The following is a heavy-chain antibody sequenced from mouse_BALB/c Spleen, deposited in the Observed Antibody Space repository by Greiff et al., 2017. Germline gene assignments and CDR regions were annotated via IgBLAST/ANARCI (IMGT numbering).Heavy chain of an antibody. CDR3: ARDTFMDY. J-gene: IGHJ4*01. V-gene: IGHV7-3*02. CDR2: IRNKANGYTT. CDR1: GFTFTDYY. Sequence: DVHLVESGGGLVQPGGSLRLSCATSGFTFTDYYMSWVRQPPGKALEWLGFIRNKANGYTTEYSASVKGRFTISRDNSQSILYLQMNTLRAEDSATYYCARDTFMDYWGQGTSVTVSA.